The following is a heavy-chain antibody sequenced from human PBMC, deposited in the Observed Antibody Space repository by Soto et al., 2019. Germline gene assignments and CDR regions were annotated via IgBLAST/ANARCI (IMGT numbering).Heavy chain of an antibody. V-gene: IGHV3-30*18. CDR1: GFIFSNYA. Sequence: QVQLVESGGGVVQPGKSVRLSCAASGFIFSNYAMHWVRQAPGKGLEWVADISHDGRNKYHADSVGGRFTISRDNSKTTLYLQMDSLTADDTALYYCAKFPDTIRGLSVAHDAFAFWGQGTTVPVSS. CDR3: AKFPDTIRGLSVAHDAFAF. J-gene: IGHJ3*01. D-gene: IGHD2-21*01. CDR2: ISHDGRNK.